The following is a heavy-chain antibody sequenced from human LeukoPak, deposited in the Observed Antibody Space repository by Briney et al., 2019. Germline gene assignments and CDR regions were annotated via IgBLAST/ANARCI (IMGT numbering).Heavy chain of an antibody. D-gene: IGHD6-19*01. V-gene: IGHV3-11*04. CDR3: ARDANPIAVAGPIYFDY. CDR2: ISSSGSTI. J-gene: IGHJ4*02. Sequence: GGSLRLSCAASGFTFSDYYMSWLRQAPGKGLEWVSYISSSGSTIYYADSVKGRFTISRDNAKNSLYLQMNSLRAEDTAVYYCARDANPIAVAGPIYFDYWGQGTLVTVSS. CDR1: GFTFSDYY.